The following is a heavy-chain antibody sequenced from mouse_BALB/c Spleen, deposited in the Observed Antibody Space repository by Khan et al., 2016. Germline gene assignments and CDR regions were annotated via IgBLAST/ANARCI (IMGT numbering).Heavy chain of an antibody. V-gene: IGHV5-6*01. Sequence: EVELVESGGDLVKPGGSLKLSCAASGFTFSSYGMSWVRQTPDKRLEWVATISSGGSYTYYPDSVEGRFTISRDNAKNTLYLQMSSLKSEDTAMYYCARERGNWDVVYYAMEDWGQGTSVTVSS. CDR1: GFTFSSYG. D-gene: IGHD4-1*01. CDR3: ARERGNWDVVYYAMED. CDR2: ISSGGSYT. J-gene: IGHJ4*01.